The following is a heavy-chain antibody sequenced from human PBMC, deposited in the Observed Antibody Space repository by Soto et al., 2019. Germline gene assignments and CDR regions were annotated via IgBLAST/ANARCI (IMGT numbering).Heavy chain of an antibody. Sequence: GASVKVSCKASGYTFTSYAMHWVRQAPGQRLEWLGWINAGSGNTKYSWKLQGRVTITRDTSAGTVYMYLSSLKSEDTAVYYCARVRLDCSGDTCNSFPNYWGQGTLVTVSS. D-gene: IGHD2-15*01. J-gene: IGHJ4*02. V-gene: IGHV1-3*01. CDR2: INAGSGNT. CDR1: GYTFTSYA. CDR3: ARVRLDCSGDTCNSFPNY.